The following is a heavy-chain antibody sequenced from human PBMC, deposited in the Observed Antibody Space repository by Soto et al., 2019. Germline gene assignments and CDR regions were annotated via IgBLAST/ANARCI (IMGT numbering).Heavy chain of an antibody. D-gene: IGHD3-22*01. CDR3: ARGQFDDSSGGFDY. CDR1: GFTFSSYG. V-gene: IGHV3-33*01. CDR2: IWYDGSNK. Sequence: QVQLVESGGGVVQPGRSLRLSCAASGFTFSSYGMHWVRQAPGKGLEWVATIWYDGSNKYYADFVKGRFTISRDDSKNTLYLHMNNLRAEDTAVYYCARGQFDDSSGGFDYWGQGTLVTVSS. J-gene: IGHJ4*02.